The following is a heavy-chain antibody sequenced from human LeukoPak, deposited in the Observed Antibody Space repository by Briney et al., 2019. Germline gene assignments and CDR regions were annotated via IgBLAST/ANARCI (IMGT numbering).Heavy chain of an antibody. Sequence: SGGSLRLSCAASGFTFSRHWMTWVRQAPGKGLEWVATTNQDGGAEYYVDSVKGRFTISRDNAKNSLYLQMNSLRAEDTAVYYCARRYCSSTSCLIDYWGQGTLVTVS. CDR3: ARRYCSSTSCLIDY. J-gene: IGHJ4*02. V-gene: IGHV3-7*04. D-gene: IGHD2-2*01. CDR2: TNQDGGAE. CDR1: GFTFSRHW.